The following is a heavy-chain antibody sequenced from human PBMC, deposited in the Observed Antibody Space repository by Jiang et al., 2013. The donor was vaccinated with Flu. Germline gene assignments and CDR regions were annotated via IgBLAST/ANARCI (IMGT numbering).Heavy chain of an antibody. V-gene: IGHV3-23*04. CDR2: VSGSGDNT. CDR1: GFTFSSYV. D-gene: IGHD6-19*01. CDR3: AKVRVTGTYVVDY. J-gene: IGHJ4*02. Sequence: VQLVESGGGLVQPGGSLRLSCAASGFTFSSYVMTWVRQPPGKGLEWVSGVSGSGDNTYYTDSVKGRFTISRDNSKNTLDLQMNSLRAEDTAVYYCAKVRVTGTYVVDYVGPGNPG.